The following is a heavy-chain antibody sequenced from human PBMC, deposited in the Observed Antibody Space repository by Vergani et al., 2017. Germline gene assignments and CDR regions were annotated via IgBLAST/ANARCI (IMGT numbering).Heavy chain of an antibody. V-gene: IGHV4-61*02. J-gene: IGHJ6*03. CDR2: VHTSGTT. CDR1: GDYLKDPTYF. Sequence: QVQLRESGPGLVPPSQTLSLTCTVSGDYLKDPTYFWSWVRQPAGKGLEWIGRVHTSGTTTYNPSLKSRVSMSLDTSKSQLSLNLTSVTATDTAIYYCARDYYRYVTHYFYYTDVWGKGTTVTVSS. CDR3: ARDYYRYVTHYFYYTDV. D-gene: IGHD3-16*02.